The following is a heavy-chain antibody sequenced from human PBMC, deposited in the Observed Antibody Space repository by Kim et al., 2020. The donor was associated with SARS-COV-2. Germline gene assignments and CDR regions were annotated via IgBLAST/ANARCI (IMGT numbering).Heavy chain of an antibody. V-gene: IGHV3-23*01. D-gene: IGHD2-2*01. J-gene: IGHJ4*02. CDR2: ISASGDYT. Sequence: GGSLRLSCAASGFTFSNFAMSWVRQAPGKGLEWLSDISASGDYTYYADSVRGRFTISRDKSKNTLYLQMNSLRVEDTAVYHCAKRESVYHSTYWGQGTQVIVSS. CDR3: AKRESVYHSTY. CDR1: GFTFSNFA.